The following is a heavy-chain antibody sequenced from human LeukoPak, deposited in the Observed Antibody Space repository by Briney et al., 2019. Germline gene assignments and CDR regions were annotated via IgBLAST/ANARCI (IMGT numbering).Heavy chain of an antibody. CDR2: ITISGHTK. CDR1: GFDLSTYE. V-gene: IGHV3-48*03. Sequence: PGGSLRLSCAASGFDLSTYEMNWVRQAPGKGLEWIADITISGHTKNYADSVKGRFTISRDNARTSLYLQMNSLRAEDTAVYYCARVGSYYDSSGQTDWFDPWGQGTLVTVSS. CDR3: ARVGSYYDSSGQTDWFDP. D-gene: IGHD3-22*01. J-gene: IGHJ5*02.